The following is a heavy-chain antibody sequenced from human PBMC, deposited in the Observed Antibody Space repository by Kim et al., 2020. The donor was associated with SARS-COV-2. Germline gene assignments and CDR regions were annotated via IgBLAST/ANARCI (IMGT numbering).Heavy chain of an antibody. CDR3: ARAPHEWDCSSTSCRNWFDP. V-gene: IGHV5-51*01. Sequence: GESLKISCKGSGYSFTSYWIGWVRQMPGKGLEWMGIIYPGDSDTRYSPSFQGQVTISADKSISTAYLQWSSLKASDTAMYYCARAPHEWDCSSTSCRNWFDPWGQGTLVTISS. CDR1: GYSFTSYW. D-gene: IGHD2-2*01. J-gene: IGHJ5*02. CDR2: IYPGDSDT.